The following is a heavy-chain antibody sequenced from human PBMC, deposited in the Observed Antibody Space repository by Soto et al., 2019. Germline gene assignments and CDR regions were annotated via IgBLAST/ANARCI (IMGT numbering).Heavy chain of an antibody. V-gene: IGHV3-30*18. Sequence: QVQLVESGGGVVQPGRSLRLSCAASGFTFSSYGMHWVRQAPGKGLEWVAVISYDGSNKYYADSVKGRFTISRDNSKNTLYLQMNRLRAEDTAVYYCAKGDYYGSGSQAIDYWGQGTLVTVSS. CDR2: ISYDGSNK. CDR3: AKGDYYGSGSQAIDY. D-gene: IGHD3-10*01. J-gene: IGHJ4*02. CDR1: GFTFSSYG.